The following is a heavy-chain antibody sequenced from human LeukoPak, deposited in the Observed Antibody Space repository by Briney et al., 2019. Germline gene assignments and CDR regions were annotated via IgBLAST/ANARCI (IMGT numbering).Heavy chain of an antibody. Sequence: SETLSLTCTVSGGSISSSSYYWGWIRQPPGKGLEWIGSIYYSGSTYYNPSLKSRVTISVDTSKNQFSLKLSSVTAADTAVYYCARDLKVTAWFDPWGQGTLVTVSS. J-gene: IGHJ5*02. CDR3: ARDLKVTAWFDP. V-gene: IGHV4-39*07. D-gene: IGHD2-21*02. CDR1: GGSISSSSYY. CDR2: IYYSGST.